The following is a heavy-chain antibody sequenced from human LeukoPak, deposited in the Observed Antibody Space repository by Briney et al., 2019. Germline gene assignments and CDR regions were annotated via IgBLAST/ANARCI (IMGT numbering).Heavy chain of an antibody. Sequence: GGSLRLSCAASGFTFSSYWMSWVRQAPGKGLEWVANINQDGSEKYYVDSVKGRFTISRDNAKNSLYLQMNSLRAEGMAVYYCARPRWIQLIDYWGQGTLVTVSS. CDR1: GFTFSSYW. CDR2: INQDGSEK. CDR3: ARPRWIQLIDY. V-gene: IGHV3-7*01. J-gene: IGHJ4*02. D-gene: IGHD5-18*01.